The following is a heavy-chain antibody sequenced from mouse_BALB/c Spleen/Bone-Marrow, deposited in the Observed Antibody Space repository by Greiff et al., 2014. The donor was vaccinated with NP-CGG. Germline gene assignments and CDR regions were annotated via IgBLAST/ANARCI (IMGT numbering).Heavy chain of an antibody. J-gene: IGHJ2*01. D-gene: IGHD2-4*01. CDR3: ALYYDYDVGY. CDR1: GFNIKDTY. V-gene: IGHV14-3*02. Sequence: EVQLQQSGAELVKPGASVKLSCTPSGFNIKDTYMHWVKQRPEQGLEWIGRIDPANGNTKYDPKFQGKATITADTSSNTAYLQLSSLTSEDTAVYYCALYYDYDVGYWGQGTTLTVSS. CDR2: IDPANGNT.